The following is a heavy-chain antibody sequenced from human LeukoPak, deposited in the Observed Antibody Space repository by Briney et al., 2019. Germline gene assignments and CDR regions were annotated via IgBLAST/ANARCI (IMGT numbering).Heavy chain of an antibody. CDR2: ISGSGGST. D-gene: IGHD3-22*01. Sequence: GSLRLSCAASGLTFSSYGMSWVRQAPGKGLEWVSAISGSGGSTYYADSVKGRFTISRDNSKNTLYLQMNSLRAEDTAVYYCAKDATYYYDTSGYWREYFDYWGQGILVTVSS. V-gene: IGHV3-23*01. J-gene: IGHJ4*02. CDR3: AKDATYYYDTSGYWREYFDY. CDR1: GLTFSSYG.